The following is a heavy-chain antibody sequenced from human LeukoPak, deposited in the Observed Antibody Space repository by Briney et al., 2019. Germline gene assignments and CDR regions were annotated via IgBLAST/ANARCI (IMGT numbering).Heavy chain of an antibody. J-gene: IGHJ3*02. V-gene: IGHV4-38-2*01. CDR1: GYSISSGYY. D-gene: IGHD2-2*01. CDR2: IYHSGST. Sequence: PSETLSLTCAVSGYSISSGYYWGWIRQPPGKGLEWIGSIYHSGSTYYNPSLKSRVTISVDTSKNQFSLKLSSVTAADTAVYYWARYCSSTSCSDAFDIWGQGTMVTVSS. CDR3: ARYCSSTSCSDAFDI.